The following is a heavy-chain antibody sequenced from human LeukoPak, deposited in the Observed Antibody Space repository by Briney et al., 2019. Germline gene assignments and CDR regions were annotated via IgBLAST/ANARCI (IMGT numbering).Heavy chain of an antibody. D-gene: IGHD6-13*01. CDR3: ARDSSTWRGFDC. J-gene: IGHJ4*02. Sequence: SETLSLTCSVSGGSITGYYWSWIRQPAGKGLEWIGRIYTSGSTNYNPSLKSRVTMSVDTSKNQFSLNLSSVTAADTAVYYCARDSSTWRGFDCWGRGTLVTVSS. V-gene: IGHV4-4*07. CDR1: GGSITGYY. CDR2: IYTSGST.